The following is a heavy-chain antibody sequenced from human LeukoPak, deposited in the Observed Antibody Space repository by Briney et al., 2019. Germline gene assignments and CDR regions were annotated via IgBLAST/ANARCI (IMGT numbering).Heavy chain of an antibody. J-gene: IGHJ6*03. CDR1: EFTFSHHW. Sequence: GGSLRLSCAASEFTFSHHWMTWVRQAPGKGLELVANIKQDGSETYYVDSVKGRFTISRDNAKNSLDMQMNSLRVEDTAVYYCARDPYSGRYGDYYYYYMDVWGKGTTVTISS. CDR2: IKQDGSET. CDR3: ARDPYSGRYGDYYYYYMDV. D-gene: IGHD1-26*01. V-gene: IGHV3-7*01.